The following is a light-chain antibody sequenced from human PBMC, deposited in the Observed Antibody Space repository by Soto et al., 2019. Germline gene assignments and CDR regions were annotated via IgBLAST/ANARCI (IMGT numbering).Light chain of an antibody. CDR3: QHRDDWPPGAT. J-gene: IGKJ4*01. Sequence: EIVLTQSPATLSLSPGERAILSCRASQNIGKNLGWYRQKPGQAPTLLIYDSFNRATGVPARFSGSGSGTDFTLTFNRLEPEDFAVYYCQHRDDWPPGATFGGGTTVEI. V-gene: IGKV3-11*01. CDR1: QNIGKN. CDR2: DSF.